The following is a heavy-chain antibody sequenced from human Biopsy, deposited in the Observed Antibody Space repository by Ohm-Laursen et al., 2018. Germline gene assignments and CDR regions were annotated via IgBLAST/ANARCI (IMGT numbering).Heavy chain of an antibody. J-gene: IGHJ4*02. V-gene: IGHV1-2*02. D-gene: IGHD3-3*01. Sequence: ASVTASCKASADAFLGHYLHWARQAPGQGPEWIVSIYPNSGDTDFAQKFQGRVSMTRDTSVSTAYLELSSLRSDDTAIYYCARDLLEWSLPSWGQGTLVTVSS. CDR2: IYPNSGDT. CDR1: ADAFLGHY. CDR3: ARDLLEWSLPS.